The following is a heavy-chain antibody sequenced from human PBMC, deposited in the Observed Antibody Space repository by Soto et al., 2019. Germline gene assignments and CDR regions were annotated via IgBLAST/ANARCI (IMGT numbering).Heavy chain of an antibody. D-gene: IGHD4-17*01. V-gene: IGHV4-59*08. J-gene: IGHJ4*02. Sequence: SETLSLTCTVSGGSISNYYWSWIRQPPGKGLEWIGYIYYSGSTNYNPSLKSRVTISVDTSKNQFSLKLSSVTAADTAVYYCARGGYGDYGCDYWGQGTLITVSS. CDR3: ARGGYGDYGCDY. CDR2: IYYSGST. CDR1: GGSISNYY.